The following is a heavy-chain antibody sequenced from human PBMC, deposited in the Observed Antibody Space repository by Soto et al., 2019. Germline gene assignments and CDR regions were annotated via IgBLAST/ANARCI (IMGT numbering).Heavy chain of an antibody. CDR3: ARSLLQGDF. CDR2: INPNGGST. D-gene: IGHD2-21*01. J-gene: IGHJ4*02. V-gene: IGHV1-46*01. Sequence: QVQLVQSGAEVKKPGASVKVSCKASGYTFIHYYIHWVRQAPGQGLEWMAIINPNGGSTNYAQKFQGRVTVTSDTSPSTVSRELNSLGSDDTAVYFCARSLLQGDFWGQGTLVTVSS. CDR1: GYTFIHYY.